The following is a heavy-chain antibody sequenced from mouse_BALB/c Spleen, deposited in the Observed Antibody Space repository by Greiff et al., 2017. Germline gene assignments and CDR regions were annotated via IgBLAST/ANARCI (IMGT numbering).Heavy chain of an antibody. CDR2: INPSNGGT. V-gene: IGHV1S81*02. J-gene: IGHJ4*01. Sequence: QVQLQQSGAELVKPGASVKLSCKASGYTFTSYYMYWVKQRPGQGLEWIGGINPSNGGTNFNEKFKSKATLTVDKSSSTAYMQLSSLTSEDSAVYYCTRVRMITRNYAMDYWGQGTSVTVSS. CDR3: TRVRMITRNYAMDY. D-gene: IGHD2-4*01. CDR1: GYTFTSYY.